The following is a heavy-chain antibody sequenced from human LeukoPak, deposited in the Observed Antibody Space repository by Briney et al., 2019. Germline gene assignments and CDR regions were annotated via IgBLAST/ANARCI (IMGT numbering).Heavy chain of an antibody. J-gene: IGHJ4*02. D-gene: IGHD3-10*01. CDR3: ARDMVRGVTDY. CDR2: INWNGGST. V-gene: IGHV3-20*01. CDR1: GFTFDDYG. Sequence: GGSLRLSCAASGFTFDDYGMSWVRQAPGKGLEWVSGINWNGGSTGYADSVKGRFTISRDNAKNSLYLQMNSPRAEDTALYHCARDMVRGVTDYWGQGTLVTVSS.